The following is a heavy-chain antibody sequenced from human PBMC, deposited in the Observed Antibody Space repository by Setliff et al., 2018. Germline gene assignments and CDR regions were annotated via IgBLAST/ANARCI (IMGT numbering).Heavy chain of an antibody. CDR1: NGSISSGNYF. J-gene: IGHJ6*03. CDR3: ARQPYSTTYYYYYYYMDV. D-gene: IGHD6-13*01. CDR2: IFYTGST. V-gene: IGHV4-39*01. Sequence: PSETLSLTCTGSNGSISSGNYFWGWIRQPPGKGLEWMGSIFYTGSTYYSPSLKSRVTMSIDTSKNQFSLNLNSVTAADTAVYYCARQPYSTTYYYYYYYMDVWGKGTTVTVSS.